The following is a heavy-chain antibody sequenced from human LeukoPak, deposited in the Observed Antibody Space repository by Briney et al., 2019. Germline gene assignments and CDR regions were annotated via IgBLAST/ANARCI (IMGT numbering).Heavy chain of an antibody. V-gene: IGHV4-34*01. J-gene: IGHJ6*03. Sequence: SETLSLTCAVYAGSFSGYYWSWIRHPPGKGLEWIGEINHSGSTNYNPSLKSRVTISVDASKNQFSLKLSSVTAAGTAVYYCTRGQDSSSTLDYYYYMDVWGKGTTVTVSS. CDR1: AGSFSGYY. CDR2: INHSGST. CDR3: TRGQDSSSTLDYYYYMDV. D-gene: IGHD6-6*01.